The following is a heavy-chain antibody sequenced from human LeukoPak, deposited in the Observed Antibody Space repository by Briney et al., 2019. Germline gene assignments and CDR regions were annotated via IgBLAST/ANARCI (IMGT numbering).Heavy chain of an antibody. J-gene: IGHJ4*02. V-gene: IGHV1-2*02. D-gene: IGHD6-6*01. CDR3: ASGPYLSSPDS. CDR2: MHPNSGGT. CDR1: GYTFTDYY. Sequence: ASAKVSCKSSGYTFTDYYIHWVRQAPGQGLEWMGWMHPNSGGTNYAQKFQGRLTMTRDTSISTAYMEVSRLTADDTAVYYCASGPYLSSPDSWGQGTLVTVSS.